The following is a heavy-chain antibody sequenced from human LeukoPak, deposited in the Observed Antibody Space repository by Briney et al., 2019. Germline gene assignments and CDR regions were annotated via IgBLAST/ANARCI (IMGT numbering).Heavy chain of an antibody. CDR3: ARDHSINPYYDILTGYIGLSWFDP. V-gene: IGHV1-8*02. Sequence: ASVKVSCKASGYTFTSYDINWVRQATGQGLEWMGWMNPNSGNTGYAQKFQGRVTMTRDTSTSTVYMELSSLRSEDTAVYYCARDHSINPYYDILTGYIGLSWFDPWGQGTLVTVSS. J-gene: IGHJ5*02. CDR2: MNPNSGNT. CDR1: GYTFTSYD. D-gene: IGHD3-9*01.